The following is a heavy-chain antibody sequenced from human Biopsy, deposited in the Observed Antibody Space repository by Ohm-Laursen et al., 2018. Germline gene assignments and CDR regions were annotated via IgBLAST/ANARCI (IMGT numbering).Heavy chain of an antibody. CDR2: INHSGST. D-gene: IGHD6-19*01. CDR1: GGSFSGYY. J-gene: IGHJ4*02. V-gene: IGHV4-34*01. CDR3: ARGRLRAVARFDY. Sequence: SETLSLTCAVYGGSFSGYYRSWIRQPPGKGLEWIGEINHSGSTNYNPSLKSRVTVSVDTSKNQFSLKLSSVTAADTAVYYCARGRLRAVARFDYWGQGTLVTVSS.